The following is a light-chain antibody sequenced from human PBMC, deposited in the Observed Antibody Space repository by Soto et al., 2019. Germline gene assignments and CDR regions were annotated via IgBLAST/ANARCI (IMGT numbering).Light chain of an antibody. V-gene: IGKV3D-20*02. CDR3: QQRSNWPPWYT. CDR1: QSVSSSY. CDR2: GAS. J-gene: IGKJ2*01. Sequence: EIVLTQSPGTLSLSPGERATLSCRASQSVSSSYLAWYQQKPGQAPRLLIYGASNRATGIPARFSGSGSGTDFTLTISSLEPEDFAVYYCQQRSNWPPWYTFGQGTKVDIK.